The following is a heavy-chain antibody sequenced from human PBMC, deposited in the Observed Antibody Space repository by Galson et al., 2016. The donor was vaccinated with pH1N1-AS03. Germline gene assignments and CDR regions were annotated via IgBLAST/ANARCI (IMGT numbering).Heavy chain of an antibody. CDR2: IFPGEFDT. V-gene: IGHV5-51*01. Sequence: QSGAEVKKPGESLKISCKASGYSFTNYWIAWVRQMPGKGLEWMGIIFPGEFDTRYSPSFQGQVTISADKSISTAYLEWSSLTASDTAMYYCARHRLSVTHSFSTRGIDVWGKGTTVTVSS. D-gene: IGHD5/OR15-5a*01. J-gene: IGHJ6*04. CDR1: GYSFTNYW. CDR3: ARHRLSVTHSFSTRGIDV.